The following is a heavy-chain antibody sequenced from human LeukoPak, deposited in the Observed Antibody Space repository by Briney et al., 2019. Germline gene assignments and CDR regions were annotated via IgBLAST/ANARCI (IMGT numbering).Heavy chain of an antibody. V-gene: IGHV3-7*01. CDR1: GFTFSNSW. Sequence: GGSLRLSCAASGFTFSNSWMTWVRQAPGKGLEWVTTIKPDGSQIYYVDSVKGRFTISRDNAKNSLYLQMNSLRAEDTAVYYCARDAARSYYMDVWGKGTTVTVSS. CDR3: ARDAARSYYMDV. J-gene: IGHJ6*03. CDR2: IKPDGSQI. D-gene: IGHD1-14*01.